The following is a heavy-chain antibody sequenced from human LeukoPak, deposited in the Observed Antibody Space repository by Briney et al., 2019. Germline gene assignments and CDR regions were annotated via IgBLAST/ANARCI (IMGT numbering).Heavy chain of an antibody. Sequence: PSETLSLTCTVSGGSVSSGSYSWGWIRQPPGKGLEWIGSNQFRGRTYYNPSLKSRVTISVDTYKNQFSLKVISVTAADTAIYYCARQLRSGYRYGQFDYWGQGTLVAVSS. CDR1: GGSVSSGSYS. D-gene: IGHD5-18*01. V-gene: IGHV4-39*01. CDR3: ARQLRSGYRYGQFDY. CDR2: NQFRGRT. J-gene: IGHJ4*02.